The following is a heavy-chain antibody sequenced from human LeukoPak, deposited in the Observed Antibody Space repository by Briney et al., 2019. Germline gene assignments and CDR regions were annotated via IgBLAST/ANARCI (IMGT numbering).Heavy chain of an antibody. CDR3: ASRSGSLYYYYYYMDV. D-gene: IGHD1-26*01. J-gene: IGHJ6*03. Sequence: SETLSLTCAVYGGSFSGYYWSWIRQPPGKGLEWIGEINHSGSTNYNPSLKSRVTISVDTSKNHFSLKLSSVTAADTAVYYCASRSGSLYYYYYYMDVWGKGTTVTVSS. CDR1: GGSFSGYY. V-gene: IGHV4-34*01. CDR2: INHSGST.